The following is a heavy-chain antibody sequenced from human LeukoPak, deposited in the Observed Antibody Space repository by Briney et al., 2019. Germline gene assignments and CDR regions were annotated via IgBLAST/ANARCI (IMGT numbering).Heavy chain of an antibody. CDR2: ISPLFGTA. V-gene: IGHV1-69*05. J-gene: IGHJ6*03. D-gene: IGHD4-11*01. Sequence: SAKVSCKASGGTFRTYDISWVRQAPGQGLEWMGEISPLFGTANYAQKFQGRVTITTDESTSTAYMELSSLRSEDTAVYFCARDQPPTYYMDVWGKGTTVTVSS. CDR1: GGTFRTYD. CDR3: ARDQPPTYYMDV.